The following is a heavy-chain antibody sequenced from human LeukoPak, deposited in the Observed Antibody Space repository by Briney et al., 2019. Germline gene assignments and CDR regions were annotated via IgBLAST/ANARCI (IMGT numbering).Heavy chain of an antibody. CDR2: IYYSGST. Sequence: SETLPLTCTVSGGSISSYYWSWIRQPPGKGLEWIGYIYYSGSTNYNPSLKSRVTISVDTSKNQFSLKLSSVTAADTAVYYCARGGYCTNGVCYTRFAYYYYYGMDVWGQGTTVTVSS. D-gene: IGHD2-8*01. J-gene: IGHJ6*02. V-gene: IGHV4-59*01. CDR1: GGSISSYY. CDR3: ARGGYCTNGVCYTRFAYYYYYGMDV.